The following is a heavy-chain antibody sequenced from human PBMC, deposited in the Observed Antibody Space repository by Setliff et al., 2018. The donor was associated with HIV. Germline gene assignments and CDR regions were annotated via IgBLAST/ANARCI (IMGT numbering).Heavy chain of an antibody. Sequence: SETLSLTCTVSGGSISSDSHYWNWIRQPAGKGLEWIGHIYTSGSTNYNPSLKSRVTISVDTSKIQFSLKLSSVTAADTAVYYCARSGYDPMPGAMAPILWYFDLWGRGT. D-gene: IGHD5-12*01. CDR2: IYTSGST. J-gene: IGHJ2*01. V-gene: IGHV4-61*09. CDR3: ARSGYDPMPGAMAPILWYFDL. CDR1: GGSISSDSHY.